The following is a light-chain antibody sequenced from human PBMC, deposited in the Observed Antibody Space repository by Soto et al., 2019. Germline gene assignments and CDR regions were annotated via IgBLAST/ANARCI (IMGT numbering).Light chain of an antibody. Sequence: EIVLTQSPGTLSLSPGERATLSCRASQSVSSNYLGWYQQIPGRAPRVLIFDASIRATGIPDRFSGSGSGTDFTLTISRLEPEDFEVYYCHQYDTLPLTFGGGTKVDIK. J-gene: IGKJ4*01. CDR1: QSVSSNY. CDR3: HQYDTLPLT. CDR2: DAS. V-gene: IGKV3-20*01.